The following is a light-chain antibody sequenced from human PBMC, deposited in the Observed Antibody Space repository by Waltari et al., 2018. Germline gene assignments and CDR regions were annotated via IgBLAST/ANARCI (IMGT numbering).Light chain of an antibody. CDR3: QQYYSTPHT. CDR2: WAS. V-gene: IGKV4-1*01. CDR1: QSVLYSSNNKNY. J-gene: IGKJ2*01. Sequence: DIVMTQSPDSLAVSLGERATINCKSSQSVLYSSNNKNYLAWYHQKPGQPPKLLIYWASTRESVVPDRFSGSGSGTDFTLTISSLQAEDVAVYYCQQYYSTPHTFGQGTKLEIK.